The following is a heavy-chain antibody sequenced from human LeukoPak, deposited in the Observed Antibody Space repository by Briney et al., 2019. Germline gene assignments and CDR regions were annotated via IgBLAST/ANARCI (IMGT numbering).Heavy chain of an antibody. CDR3: ARSGSGSYGPVAS. D-gene: IGHD3-10*01. V-gene: IGHV4-59*01. CDR1: GGSISGYY. J-gene: IGHJ4*02. Sequence: SETLSLTCSVSGGSISGYYWSWIRQSPGKGLEWIGYIYYRGNTIHTPSRKRRVTISLGMSKHEFSLKVTSVTAADTALYYCARSGSGSYGPVASWGPGSLVIVSS. CDR2: IYYRGNT.